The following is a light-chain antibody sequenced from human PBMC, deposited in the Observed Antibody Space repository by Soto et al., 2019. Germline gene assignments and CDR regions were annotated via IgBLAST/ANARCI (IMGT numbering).Light chain of an antibody. CDR2: GNS. CDR3: QYYDSSLSGYV. CDR1: ISNIGAGYD. J-gene: IGLJ1*01. V-gene: IGLV1-40*01. Sequence: QSALKLPPSVYGAPGQRVTIFCTGRISNIGAGYDVHWYQQLPGTAPKLLIYGNSNRPTGVPDRFSGSKSGTSASLAITGLQAEDEADYYCQYYDSSLSGYVFGTGTKVTVL.